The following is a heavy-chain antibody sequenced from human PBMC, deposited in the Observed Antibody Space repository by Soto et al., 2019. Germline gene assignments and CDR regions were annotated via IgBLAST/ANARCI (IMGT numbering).Heavy chain of an antibody. CDR1: GGSISSYY. D-gene: IGHD3-9*01. J-gene: IGHJ4*02. V-gene: IGHV4-59*08. Sequence: PSETLSLTCTVSGGSISSYYWSWIRQPPGKGLEWIGYIYYSGSTNYNPSLKSRVTISVDTSKNQFSLKLSSVTAADTAVYYCARGSPDVAYFDLYYFDYWGQGTLVTVSS. CDR3: ARGSPDVAYFDLYYFDY. CDR2: IYYSGST.